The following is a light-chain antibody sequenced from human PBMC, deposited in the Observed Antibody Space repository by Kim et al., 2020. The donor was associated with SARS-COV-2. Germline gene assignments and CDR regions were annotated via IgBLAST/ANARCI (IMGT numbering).Light chain of an antibody. Sequence: SYELTQPPSVSVSPGQTASITCSGDKLGDKYACWYQQKPGQSPVLVIYQDSKRPSGIPERFSGSNPGNTATLTISGTQAMDEADYYCQAWDSSLVVFGGGTQLTVL. CDR1: KLGDKY. V-gene: IGLV3-1*01. CDR3: QAWDSSLVV. CDR2: QDS. J-gene: IGLJ2*01.